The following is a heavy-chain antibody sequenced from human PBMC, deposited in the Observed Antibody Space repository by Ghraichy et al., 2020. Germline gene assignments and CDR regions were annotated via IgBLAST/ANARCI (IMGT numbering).Heavy chain of an antibody. CDR2: IYYSGST. V-gene: IGHV4-59*01. CDR3: ARNNYYYYGMDV. J-gene: IGHJ6*02. CDR1: GGSISSYY. Sequence: SETPSLTCTVSGGSISSYYWSWIRQPPGKGLEWIGYIYYSGSTNYNPSLKSRVTISVDTSKNQFSLKLSSVTAADTAVYYCARNNYYYYGMDVWGQGTTVTVSS.